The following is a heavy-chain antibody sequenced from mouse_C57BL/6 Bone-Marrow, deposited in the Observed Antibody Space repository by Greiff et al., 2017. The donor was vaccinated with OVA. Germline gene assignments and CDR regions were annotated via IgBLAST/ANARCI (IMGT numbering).Heavy chain of an antibody. D-gene: IGHD2-12*01. CDR1: GYTFTAYA. CDR2: IDPDTGGT. Sequence: QVQLVESGAELVRPGASVTLSCKASGYTFTAYAMHWVTQTPVHGLEWIGAIDPDTGGTAYNQKFKDKAILTVDKSSSTAYMELRSLTSEDSAVYYGTRGDSNDDGMDYWGQGTSVTVSA. J-gene: IGHJ4*01. V-gene: IGHV1-15*01. CDR3: TRGDSNDDGMDY.